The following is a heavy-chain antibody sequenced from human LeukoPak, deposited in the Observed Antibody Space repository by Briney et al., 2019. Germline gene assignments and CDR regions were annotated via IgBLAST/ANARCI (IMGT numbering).Heavy chain of an antibody. V-gene: IGHV1-8*01. CDR2: MSPNNGDT. CDR3: ARNRPTTGDFIS. D-gene: IGHD1-1*01. J-gene: IGHJ4*02. CDR1: GYTFTSYD. Sequence: ASAKVSCKTSGYTFTSYDINWVRQATGQGLEWLGWMSPNNGDTGYAQKFQGRVTMARDTSTNTAYMELSALTSEDTAVYYCARNRPTTGDFISWGQGALVTVSS.